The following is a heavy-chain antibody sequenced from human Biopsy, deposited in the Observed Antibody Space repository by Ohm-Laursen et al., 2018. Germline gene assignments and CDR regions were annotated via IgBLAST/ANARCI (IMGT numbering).Heavy chain of an antibody. J-gene: IGHJ6*02. V-gene: IGHV4-59*02. CDR2: IYYSVMT. CDR3: ARDSGILNYGNFKYYHYYGMDV. Sequence: GTLSLTCTVSGDSVTKYYWSWIRQPPGKGLEWIGHIYYSVMTNYNPSLQSRVSISVDTSRNQVSLTLSSVTAADTAVYYWARDSGILNYGNFKYYHYYGMDVWGQGTKVTVSS. D-gene: IGHD4-11*01. CDR1: GDSVTKYY.